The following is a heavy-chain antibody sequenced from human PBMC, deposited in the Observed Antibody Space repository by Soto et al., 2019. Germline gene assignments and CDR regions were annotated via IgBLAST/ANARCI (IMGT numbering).Heavy chain of an antibody. Sequence: SGTLSLTCTVSGDSIGSVNKYWTCIRQAPGKGLEWIGYIFSSGTTYYDTSLKSRLTMSIGTSQNQFSLKLHSATTADTAVYLCARVSSPIDFYAARHVCGKRTMV. CDR1: GDSIGSVNKY. CDR3: ARVSSPIDFYAARHV. CDR2: IFSSGTT. J-gene: IGHJ6*03. V-gene: IGHV4-30-4*02. D-gene: IGHD2-21*01.